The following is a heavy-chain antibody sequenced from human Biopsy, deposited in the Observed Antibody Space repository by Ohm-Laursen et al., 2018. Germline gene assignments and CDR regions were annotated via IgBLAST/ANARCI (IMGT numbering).Heavy chain of an antibody. CDR3: AKAGRGYIDY. J-gene: IGHJ4*02. CDR2: ISSSGITA. D-gene: IGHD5-18*01. CDR1: RFTFSDYF. Sequence: SLRLSCAASRFTFSDYFMSWIRQAPGKGLEWVSYISSSGITAHYADSVKGRFTISRDNAKNTLYLQMNSLRVEDTAVYYCAKAGRGYIDYWGQGTLVIVSS. V-gene: IGHV3-11*04.